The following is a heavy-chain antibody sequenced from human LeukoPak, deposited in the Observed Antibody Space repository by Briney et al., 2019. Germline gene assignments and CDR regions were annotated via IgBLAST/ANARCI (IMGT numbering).Heavy chain of an antibody. CDR1: GGTFSSYA. CDR3: ARDGRVTIFGVVIRNGMDV. J-gene: IGHJ6*02. Sequence: GASVKVSCKASGGTFSSYAISWVRQAPGQGLEWMGGIIPIFGTANYAQKFQGRVTITADESTSTAYMELSSLRSEDTAVYYCARDGRVTIFGVVIRNGMDVWGQGTTVTASS. V-gene: IGHV1-69*13. CDR2: IIPIFGTA. D-gene: IGHD3-3*01.